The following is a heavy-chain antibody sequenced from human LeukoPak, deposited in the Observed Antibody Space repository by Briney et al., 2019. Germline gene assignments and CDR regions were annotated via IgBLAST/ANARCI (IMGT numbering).Heavy chain of an antibody. CDR1: RGSLSPDH. CDR3: ARLVDGANTRVDS. D-gene: IGHD4/OR15-4a*01. CDR2: IFYTGTA. Sequence: SETLSLTCSVSRGSLSPDHCAWIREPPGKGLEGIGYIFYTGTARYNPSLEGRATLTVDMSKNQVSVKLRSVTAADTATYYCARLVDGANTRVDSWGQGTLVTVSS. V-gene: IGHV4-59*08. J-gene: IGHJ4*02.